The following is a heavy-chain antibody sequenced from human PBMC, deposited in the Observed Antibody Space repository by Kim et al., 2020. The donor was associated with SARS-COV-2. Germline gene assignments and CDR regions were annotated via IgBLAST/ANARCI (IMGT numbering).Heavy chain of an antibody. D-gene: IGHD3-9*01. J-gene: IGHJ4*02. Sequence: LKSRVTISVDTSKNQFSLKLSSVTAADTAVYYCARGYYDVLTGYYPVFDYWGQGTLGTVSS. CDR3: ARGYYDVLTGYYPVFDY. V-gene: IGHV4-31*02.